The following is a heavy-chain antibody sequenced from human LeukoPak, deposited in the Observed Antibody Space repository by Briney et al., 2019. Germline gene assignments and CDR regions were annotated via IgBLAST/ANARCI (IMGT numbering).Heavy chain of an antibody. J-gene: IGHJ4*02. Sequence: GSLRLSCAASGFTFSSYSMNWVRQAPGKGLEWVSSISSSSYIYYTDSVKGRFTISRDNAKNSLYLQMNSLRAEDTAVYYCARGYYDSSGYLYFDYWGQGTLVTVSS. D-gene: IGHD3-22*01. CDR1: GFTFSSYS. CDR3: ARGYYDSSGYLYFDY. V-gene: IGHV3-21*01. CDR2: ISSSSYI.